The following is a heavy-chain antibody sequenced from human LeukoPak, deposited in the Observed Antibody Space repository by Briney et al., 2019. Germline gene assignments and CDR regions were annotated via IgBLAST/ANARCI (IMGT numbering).Heavy chain of an antibody. J-gene: IGHJ1*01. V-gene: IGHV3-23*01. Sequence: GGSLRLSCAASGFTFSSYAMSWVRHAPGKGLEWVSAISGSGGSTYYADSVTGRFTISRDNSKNTLYLQMNSLRAEDTAVYFCAKDSPQLVRGAEYFQHWGQGTLVTVPS. CDR1: GFTFSSYA. CDR3: AKDSPQLVRGAEYFQH. CDR2: ISGSGGST. D-gene: IGHD5-24*01.